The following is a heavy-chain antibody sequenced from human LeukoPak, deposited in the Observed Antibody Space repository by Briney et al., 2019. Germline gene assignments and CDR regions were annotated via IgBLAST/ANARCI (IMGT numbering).Heavy chain of an antibody. Sequence: PGGSLRLSCAASEFIFSNYGMHWVRQAPGKGLEWVAVIWYDGSNKYYADSVKGRFTISRDNSKNTLYLQMNSLRAEDTAVYYCAREPEGGYGARGNVFDIWGQGTMVTVSS. D-gene: IGHD5-12*01. CDR2: IWYDGSNK. J-gene: IGHJ3*02. CDR3: AREPEGGYGARGNVFDI. V-gene: IGHV3-33*01. CDR1: EFIFSNYG.